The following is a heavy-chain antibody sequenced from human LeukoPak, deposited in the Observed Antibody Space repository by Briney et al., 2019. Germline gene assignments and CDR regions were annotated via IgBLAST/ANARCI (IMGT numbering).Heavy chain of an antibody. CDR2: ISGSGGST. J-gene: IGHJ4*02. CDR3: AKDGGFAYDILTGYYYFDY. V-gene: IGHV3-23*01. Sequence: GSLRLSCAASGFTFSSYAMSWVRQAPGKGLEWVSAISGSGGSTYYADSVKGRFTISRDNSKNTLYLQMNSLRAEDTAVYYCAKDGGFAYDILTGYYYFDYWGQGTLVTVSS. D-gene: IGHD3-9*01. CDR1: GFTFSSYA.